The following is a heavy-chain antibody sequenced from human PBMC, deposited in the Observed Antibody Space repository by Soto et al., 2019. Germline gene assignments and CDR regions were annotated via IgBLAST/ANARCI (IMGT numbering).Heavy chain of an antibody. V-gene: IGHV2-5*02. CDR1: GFSLSTRGVA. CDR2: IYWDEDK. D-gene: IGHD5-12*01. J-gene: IGHJ4*02. Sequence: QITLKESGPTLVKPTQTLTLTCTFSGFSLSTRGVAVGWFRQPPGKALEWLALIYWDEDKWYSPSLKSRLTIPEDTSKNQVVLSINNMDPVDTATYYCAHRPRGYAYYFDYWGQGTLVTVSS. CDR3: AHRPRGYAYYFDY.